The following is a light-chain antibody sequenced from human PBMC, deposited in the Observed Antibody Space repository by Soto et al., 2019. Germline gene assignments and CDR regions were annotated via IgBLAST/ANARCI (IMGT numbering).Light chain of an antibody. V-gene: IGKV3-20*01. CDR2: GAS. Sequence: EVVLTQSPGTLSLSLGERVTLSCRASQSVTSRNLAWYQQTPGQAPRLLIYGASYRATGIPDRFSGSGSGTDFTLTISRLEPEDVAVYYCQHYGSSPPINFGQGTRLEIK. CDR3: QHYGSSPPIN. J-gene: IGKJ5*01. CDR1: QSVTSRN.